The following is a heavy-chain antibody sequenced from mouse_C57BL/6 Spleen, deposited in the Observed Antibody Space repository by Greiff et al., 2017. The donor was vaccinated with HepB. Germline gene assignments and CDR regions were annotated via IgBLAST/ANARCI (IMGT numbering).Heavy chain of an antibody. D-gene: IGHD4-1*01. Sequence: VQLQQSGPELVKPGASVKIPCKASGYTFTDYNMDWVKQSHGKSLEWIGDINPNNGGTIYNQKFKGKATLTVDKSSSTAYMELRSLTSEDTAVYYCARGDFTGTLAYWGQGTLVTVSA. V-gene: IGHV1-18*01. CDR1: GYTFTDYN. CDR2: INPNNGGT. CDR3: ARGDFTGTLAY. J-gene: IGHJ3*01.